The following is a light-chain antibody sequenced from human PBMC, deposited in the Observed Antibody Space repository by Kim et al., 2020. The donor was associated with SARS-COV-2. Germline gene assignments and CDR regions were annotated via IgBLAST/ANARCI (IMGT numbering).Light chain of an antibody. J-gene: IGLJ2*01. CDR3: QTWGTGIVV. V-gene: IGLV4-69*01. CDR2: LNSDGSH. Sequence: AAVKLNCTRSSGHSSYAIAWHQQQPEKGPRYLMKLNSDGSHSKGDGIPDRFSGSSSGAERYLTISSLQSEDEADYYCQTWGTGIVVFGGGTQLTVL. CDR1: SGHSSYA.